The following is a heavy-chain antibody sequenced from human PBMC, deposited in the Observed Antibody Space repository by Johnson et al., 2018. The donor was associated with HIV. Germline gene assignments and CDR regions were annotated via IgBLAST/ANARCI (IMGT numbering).Heavy chain of an antibody. Sequence: VQLVESGGGLVQPGGSLRLSCAASGFTVSSNYMSWVRQAPGKGLEWVSVIYSGGSTYYADSVKGSFTISRDNSKNTLYLQMNSLRAEDTAVYYCAREKTTPEAFDIWGQGTMVTVSS. V-gene: IGHV3-66*01. CDR2: IYSGGST. J-gene: IGHJ3*02. CDR3: AREKTTPEAFDI. CDR1: GFTVSSNY. D-gene: IGHD4-11*01.